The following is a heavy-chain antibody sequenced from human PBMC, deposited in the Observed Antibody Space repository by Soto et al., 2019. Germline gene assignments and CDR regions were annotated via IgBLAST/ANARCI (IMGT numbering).Heavy chain of an antibody. J-gene: IGHJ5*02. D-gene: IGHD3-10*01. CDR1: GGYFNDNY. CDR2: ISRSGTT. V-gene: IGHV4-34*01. CDR3: ATSLWFGTQVEL. Sequence: QVQLQQWGAGLLKPSETLSLSCAVYGGYFNDNYYTWFRQPPGKGLEWIGEISRSGTTKYIPSLKSRASIPFDTSKTQVSLKVTPVTAADTAVYYCATSLWFGTQVELWGQGALVTVSS.